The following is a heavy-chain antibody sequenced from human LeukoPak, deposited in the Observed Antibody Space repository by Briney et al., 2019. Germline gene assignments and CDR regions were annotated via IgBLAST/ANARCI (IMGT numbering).Heavy chain of an antibody. CDR2: INHRGST. V-gene: IGHV4-34*01. D-gene: IGHD3-10*01. J-gene: IGHJ4*02. Sequence: SETLSLTCAVYGGSFSGYYWSWIRQPPGKGLEWIGEINHRGSTNYNPSLKSRVTISVDTSKNQFSLKLSSVTAADTAVYYCARVTGGLWFGARQTKYYFDYWGQGTLVTVSS. CDR1: GGSFSGYY. CDR3: ARVTGGLWFGARQTKYYFDY.